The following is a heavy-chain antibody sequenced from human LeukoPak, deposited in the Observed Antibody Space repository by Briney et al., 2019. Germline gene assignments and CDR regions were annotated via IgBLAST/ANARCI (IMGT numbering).Heavy chain of an antibody. CDR2: IKQDGSEK. D-gene: IGHD2-8*01. V-gene: IGHV3-7*01. Sequence: VGSLRLSCAASGFTFSSYWMSWVRQAPGKGLEWVANIKQDGSEKYYVGSVKGRFTISRDNAKNSLYLQMNNLGAEDTAVYYCATDPASYCTSSTCDFDYWGQGTLVTVSS. CDR3: ATDPASYCTSSTCDFDY. J-gene: IGHJ4*02. CDR1: GFTFSSYW.